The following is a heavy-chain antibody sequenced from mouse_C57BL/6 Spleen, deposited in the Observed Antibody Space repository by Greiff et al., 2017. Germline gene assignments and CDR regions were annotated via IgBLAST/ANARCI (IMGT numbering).Heavy chain of an antibody. Sequence: EVQLQESGPGLVKPSQSLSLTCYVTGYSITSGYYWNWIRQFPGNKLEWMGYISYDGSNNYNPSLKNRISITRDTSKKQFFLKLNSVTTEDTATYYCAGYDGAYWGQGTLGTVSA. J-gene: IGHJ3*01. D-gene: IGHD2-2*01. CDR3: AGYDGAY. V-gene: IGHV3-6*01. CDR2: ISYDGSN. CDR1: GYSITSGYY.